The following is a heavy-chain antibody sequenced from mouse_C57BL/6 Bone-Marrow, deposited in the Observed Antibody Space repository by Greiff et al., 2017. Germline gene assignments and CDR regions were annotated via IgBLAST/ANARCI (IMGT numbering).Heavy chain of an antibody. CDR2: IYPGDGDT. V-gene: IGHV1-82*01. J-gene: IGHJ4*01. Sequence: VQLQQSGPELVKPGASVKISCKASGYAFSSSWMNWVKQRPGKGLEWIGRIYPGDGDTNYNGTFKGKATLTTDKSSSTAYMQLSSLTSEDSSVYFCARQLRAMDYWGQGTSVTVSS. D-gene: IGHD3-2*02. CDR1: GYAFSSSW. CDR3: ARQLRAMDY.